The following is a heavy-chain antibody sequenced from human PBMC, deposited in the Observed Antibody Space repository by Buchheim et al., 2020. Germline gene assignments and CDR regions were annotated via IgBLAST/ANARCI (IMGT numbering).Heavy chain of an antibody. Sequence: EVQLLESGGALVQPGGSLRLSCAASGFTFSSCAMAWVRQAPGKGLEWVSTLSVSGATNYADSVKGRFTLSKDMSKTTLYLQMNSRRAEDTALYHCAKEPVVLARGLEDWGQGTL. CDR3: AKEPVVLARGLED. J-gene: IGHJ4*02. CDR1: GFTFSSCA. V-gene: IGHV3-23*01. CDR2: LSVSGAT. D-gene: IGHD4-23*01.